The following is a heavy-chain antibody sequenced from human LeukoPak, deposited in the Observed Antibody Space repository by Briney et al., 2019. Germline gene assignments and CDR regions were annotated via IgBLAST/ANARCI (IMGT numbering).Heavy chain of an antibody. CDR2: LKSRSQGGTA. V-gene: IGHV3-15*01. CDR1: GFTFNTAD. J-gene: IGHJ5*02. CDR3: APDRNWFDP. Sequence: PGGSLRLSCAASGFTFNTADMSWLRQTPGKGLEWVGRLKSRSQGGTADYAAPVKGRFTISRDDSKNTLYLQMNSLKIEDTGVYYCAPDRNWFDPWGQGTLVTVSS.